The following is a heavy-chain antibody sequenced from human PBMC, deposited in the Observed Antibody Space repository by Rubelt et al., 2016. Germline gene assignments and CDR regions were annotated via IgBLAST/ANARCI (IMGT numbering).Heavy chain of an antibody. CDR3: ARTGKG. J-gene: IGHJ4*02. CDR2: ISSSSHTI. CDR1: GFTFSSYS. V-gene: IGHV3-48*01. Sequence: AASGFTFSSYSMNWVRQAPGKGLEWVSYISSSSHTIYYADSVKGRYTISRDNAKDSLYLQMNRLSAEDTAVYYCARTGKGWGQGTLVTVSS.